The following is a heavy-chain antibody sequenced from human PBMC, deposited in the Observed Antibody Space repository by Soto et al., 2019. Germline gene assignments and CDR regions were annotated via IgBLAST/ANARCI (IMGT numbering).Heavy chain of an antibody. CDR3: VKYECTNGDSEPFRH. CDR1: GFTFDDYA. V-gene: IGHV3-9*01. D-gene: IGHD3-10*01. Sequence: EVQLVESGGGLVQPGRSLRLSCAASGFTFDDYAMHWVRQAPGKGLEWVSGINWNSGSIGYADSVKGRFTISRDNAKNDLHMQMNDLRAEDPASYYWVKYECTNGDSEPFRHWGQGTLVTVSS. J-gene: IGHJ4*02. CDR2: INWNSGSI.